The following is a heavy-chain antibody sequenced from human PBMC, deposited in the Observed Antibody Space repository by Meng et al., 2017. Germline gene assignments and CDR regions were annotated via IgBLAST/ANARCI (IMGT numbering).Heavy chain of an antibody. D-gene: IGHD6-6*01. CDR3: ARGGIAARPFYY. V-gene: IGHV4-61*01. J-gene: IGHJ4*02. CDR2: IYYSGST. Sequence: VPLQGAVPGLVRPSETLSLTCTVSGGSVRSGSYYWSWIRQPPGKGLEWIGYIYYSGSTNYNPSLKSRVTISVDTSKNQFSLKLSSVTAADTAVYYCARGGIAARPFYYWGQGTLVTVSS. CDR1: GGSVRSGSYY.